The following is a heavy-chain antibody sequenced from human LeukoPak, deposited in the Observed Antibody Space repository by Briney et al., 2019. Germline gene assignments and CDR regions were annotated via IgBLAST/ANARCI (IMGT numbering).Heavy chain of an antibody. V-gene: IGHV3-30*02. D-gene: IGHD6-19*01. CDR1: GFTFSSYV. J-gene: IGHJ4*02. CDR3: AKDQFSSGNY. CDR2: IRYDGSNE. Sequence: PGGSLRLSCAASGFTFSSYVMHWVRQAPGKGLEWVAFIRYDGSNEYYADSVKGRVTISRDNSKNTLYLQMNSLRAEDTAVYYCAKDQFSSGNYWGQGTLVTVSS.